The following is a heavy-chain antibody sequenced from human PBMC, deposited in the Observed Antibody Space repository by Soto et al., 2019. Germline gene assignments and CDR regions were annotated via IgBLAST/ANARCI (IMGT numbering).Heavy chain of an antibody. J-gene: IGHJ4*02. CDR1: GGSISSGGYY. CDR2: IYYSGST. CDR3: ARGYLAAAGPFDY. V-gene: IGHV4-31*03. D-gene: IGHD6-13*01. Sequence: QVQLQESGPGLVKPSQTLSLTCTVSGGSISSGGYYWSWIRQHQGKGLEWIGYIYYSGSTYYNPSLKSRVTISVDTSKNQFYLKLSSVTAADTAVYYCARGYLAAAGPFDYWGQGTLVTVSS.